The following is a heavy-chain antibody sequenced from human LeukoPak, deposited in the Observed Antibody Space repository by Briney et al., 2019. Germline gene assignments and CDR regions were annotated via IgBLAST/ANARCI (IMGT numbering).Heavy chain of an antibody. CDR1: GCRITSYW. Sequence: PGESLEISREGAGCRITSYWIGGVRQMPGKGLEWMGIVYPGDSDARYSPSFQGQVTISADKSISTAYLEWSSLKASDTAMYYCTRQRITMVRGGAFDIWGQGTMVTVSS. CDR3: TRQRITMVRGGAFDI. V-gene: IGHV5-51*01. D-gene: IGHD3-10*01. CDR2: VYPGDSDA. J-gene: IGHJ3*02.